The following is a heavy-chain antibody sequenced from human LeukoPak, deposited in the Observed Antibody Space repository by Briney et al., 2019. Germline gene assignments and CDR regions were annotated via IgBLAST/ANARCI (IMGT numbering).Heavy chain of an antibody. CDR3: ARRALSPWLAAPDWYFDL. CDR2: IYHSGST. D-gene: IGHD6-19*01. CDR1: GGSISSSNW. J-gene: IGHJ2*01. Sequence: SETLSLTCAVSGGSISSSNWWSWVRQPPGKGLEWIGEIYHSGSTNYNPSLKSRVTISVDTSKNQFSLKLSSVTAADTAVYYCARRALSPWLAAPDWYFDLWGRGTLVTVSS. V-gene: IGHV4-4*02.